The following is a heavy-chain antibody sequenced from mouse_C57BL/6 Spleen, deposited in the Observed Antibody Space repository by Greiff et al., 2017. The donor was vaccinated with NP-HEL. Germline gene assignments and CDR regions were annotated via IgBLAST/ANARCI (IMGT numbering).Heavy chain of an antibody. CDR1: GYSFTGYY. CDR3: ARGIYDGFAY. Sequence: EVQLQESGPELVKPGASVKISCKASGYSFTGYYMNWVKQSPEKSLEWIGEINPSTGGTTYNQKFKAKATLTVDKSSSTAYMQLKSLTSEDSAVYYCARGIYDGFAYWGQGTLVTVSA. D-gene: IGHD2-3*01. V-gene: IGHV1-42*01. CDR2: INPSTGGT. J-gene: IGHJ3*01.